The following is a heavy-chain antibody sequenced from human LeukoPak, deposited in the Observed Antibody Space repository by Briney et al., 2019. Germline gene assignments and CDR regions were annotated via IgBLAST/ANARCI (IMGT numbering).Heavy chain of an antibody. Sequence: PSETLSLTCTVSGGSITSGGYYWSWIRQYPGKDLEWIGYIFYTGTTHYNPYLKSRVFISMDMSKNQFSLKLSSVTAADSAVYYCASSRSAYDFLTGYSSDTNWFDPWGQGTLVTVSS. CDR3: ASSRSAYDFLTGYSSDTNWFDP. J-gene: IGHJ5*02. CDR2: IFYTGTT. CDR1: GGSITSGGYY. V-gene: IGHV4-31*03. D-gene: IGHD3-9*01.